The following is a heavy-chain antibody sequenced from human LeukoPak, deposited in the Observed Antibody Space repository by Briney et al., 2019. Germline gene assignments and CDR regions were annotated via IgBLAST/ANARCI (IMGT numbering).Heavy chain of an antibody. CDR2: IKSKTDGGTT. J-gene: IGHJ4*02. D-gene: IGHD6-19*01. Sequence: MTGGSLRLSCAASGFTFSNAWMSWVRQAPGKGLEWVGRIKSKTDGGTTDYAAPVKGRFTISRDDSKNTLYLQMNSLKTEDTAVYYCTTDDSSGRVDYWGQGTLVTVSS. CDR1: GFTFSNAW. V-gene: IGHV3-15*01. CDR3: TTDDSSGRVDY.